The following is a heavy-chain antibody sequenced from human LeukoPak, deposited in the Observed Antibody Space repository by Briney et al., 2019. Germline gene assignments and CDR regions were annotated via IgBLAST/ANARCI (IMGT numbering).Heavy chain of an antibody. CDR1: GFTFTDFY. Sequence: GGSLRLSCAASGFTFTDFYMTWIRQAPGKGLQWVSYISGSGTTIFYADSVKGRFTISRDNARNSVHLQMNNLRAEDTAVYYCARGGAVFDYWGQGSLVSVSS. V-gene: IGHV3-11*01. J-gene: IGHJ4*02. D-gene: IGHD6-19*01. CDR2: ISGSGTTI. CDR3: ARGGAVFDY.